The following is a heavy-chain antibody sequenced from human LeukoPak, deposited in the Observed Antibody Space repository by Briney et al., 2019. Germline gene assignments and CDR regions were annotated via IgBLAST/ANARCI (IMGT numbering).Heavy chain of an antibody. CDR1: GGSISSGSYY. Sequence: PSETLSLTCTVSGGSISSGSYYWSWIRQPAGKGLEWIGRIYTSGSTNYNPSLKSRVTISVDTSKNQFSLKLSSVTAVDTAVYYCARFAVGSYWGTPIQYYFDYWGQGTLVTVSS. V-gene: IGHV4-61*02. J-gene: IGHJ4*02. D-gene: IGHD1-26*01. CDR2: IYTSGST. CDR3: ARFAVGSYWGTPIQYYFDY.